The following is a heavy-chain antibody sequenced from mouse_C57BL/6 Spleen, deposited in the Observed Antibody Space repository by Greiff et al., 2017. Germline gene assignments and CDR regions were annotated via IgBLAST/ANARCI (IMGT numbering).Heavy chain of an antibody. CDR1: GYAFSSYW. Sequence: QVQLQQSGAELVKPGASVKISCKASGYAFSSYWMNWVKQRPGKGLEWIGQIYPGDGDTNYNGKFKGKATLTADKSSSTAYMQLSSLTSEDPAVYFCASAEATHFDLGDWGQGTSVTVSS. J-gene: IGHJ4*01. CDR3: ASAEATHFDLGD. D-gene: IGHD1-1*01. V-gene: IGHV1-80*01. CDR2: IYPGDGDT.